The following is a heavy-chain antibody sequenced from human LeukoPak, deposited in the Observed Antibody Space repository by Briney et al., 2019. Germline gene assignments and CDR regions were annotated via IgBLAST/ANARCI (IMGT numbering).Heavy chain of an antibody. Sequence: SETLSLTCTVSGGSISSGGYYWSWIRQHPGKGLEWIGYIYYSGSTYYNPSLKSRVTISVDTSKNQFSLKLSSVTAADTAVYYCARDVCPDSSGYPCYGMDVWGQGTTVTVSS. CDR3: ARDVCPDSSGYPCYGMDV. CDR2: IYYSGST. J-gene: IGHJ6*02. CDR1: GGSISSGGYY. V-gene: IGHV4-31*03. D-gene: IGHD3-22*01.